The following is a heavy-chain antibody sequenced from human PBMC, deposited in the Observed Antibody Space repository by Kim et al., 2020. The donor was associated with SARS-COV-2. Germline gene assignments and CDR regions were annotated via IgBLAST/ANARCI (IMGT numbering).Heavy chain of an antibody. Sequence: GGSLRLSCAASGFTFSSYGMHWVRQAPGKGLEWVSFISCNGSNIYYADSVKGRFTISRDNAKNSLYLQMNSLRAEDTAVYYCAKEIGCSRFYFDGWCQGT. D-gene: IGHD5-12*01. J-gene: IGHJ4*03. CDR1: GFTFSSYG. V-gene: IGHV3-21*01. CDR3: AKEIGCSRFYFDG. CDR2: ISCNGSNI.